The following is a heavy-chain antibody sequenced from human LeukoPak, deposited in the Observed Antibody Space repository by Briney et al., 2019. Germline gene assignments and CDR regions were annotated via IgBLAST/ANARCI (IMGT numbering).Heavy chain of an antibody. CDR1: GYTFTSYD. CDR3: ARGARRWLHFSYYYGMDV. CDR2: MNPNSGNT. Sequence: ASVKVSCKASGYTFTSYDINWVRQATGQGLEWMGWMNPNSGNTGYAQKFQGRVTMTRNTSISTAYMELSSLRSEDTAVYYCARGARRWLHFSYYYGMDVWGQGTTVTVSS. J-gene: IGHJ6*02. V-gene: IGHV1-8*01. D-gene: IGHD5-24*01.